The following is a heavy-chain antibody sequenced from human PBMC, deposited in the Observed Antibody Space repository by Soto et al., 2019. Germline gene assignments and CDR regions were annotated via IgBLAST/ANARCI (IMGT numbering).Heavy chain of an antibody. Sequence: PGGSLRLSCAASGFTFGPFWMHWVRQAPGKGLVWLSHINSDGSTIVYADSVKGRFTISRDNAKNKLYLQMNSLRVEDTAVYYCTRDRGYNDSFDRWGQGTSVTVAS. V-gene: IGHV3-74*01. D-gene: IGHD1-20*01. J-gene: IGHJ3*01. CDR1: GFTFGPFW. CDR3: TRDRGYNDSFDR. CDR2: INSDGSTI.